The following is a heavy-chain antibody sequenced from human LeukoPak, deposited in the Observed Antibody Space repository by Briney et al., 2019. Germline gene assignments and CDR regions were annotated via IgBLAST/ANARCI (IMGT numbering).Heavy chain of an antibody. CDR1: GGTFSSYA. CDR3: ARLGIDSSGYFDY. D-gene: IGHD3-22*01. J-gene: IGHJ4*02. Sequence: GASVKVSCKASGGTFSSYAISWVRQAPGQGLEWMGRIIPILGIANYAQKFQGRVTITADKSTSTAYMELSSLRSEDTAVYYCARLGIDSSGYFDYWGQGTLVTVSS. CDR2: IIPILGIA. V-gene: IGHV1-69*04.